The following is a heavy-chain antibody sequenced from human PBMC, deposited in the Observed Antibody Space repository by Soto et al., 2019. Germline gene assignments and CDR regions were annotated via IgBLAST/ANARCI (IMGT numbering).Heavy chain of an antibody. D-gene: IGHD6-19*01. CDR2: IKQDGNDK. CDR1: GFSFSSHW. V-gene: IGHV3-7*03. Sequence: EVQLVESGGDLVQPGGSLRLSCAASGFSFSSHWMSWVRQAPGKGLEWVANIKQDGNDKRYVDSVKGRFTISRDNAKSSLYLQMNSLRAEDTAVYYCPRYSYSSGPQDSWGQGTLVTFSS. J-gene: IGHJ4*02. CDR3: PRYSYSSGPQDS.